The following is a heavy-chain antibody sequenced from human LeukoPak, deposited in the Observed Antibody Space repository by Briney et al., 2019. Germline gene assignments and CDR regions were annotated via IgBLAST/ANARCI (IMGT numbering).Heavy chain of an antibody. Sequence: GGSLRLSCAGSGFPFSSHGMNWVRQAPGKGLEWVSGISPGGGPTYYADSVRGRFSISRDDLKNTLYLQMENLRADDTAVYYCAKDSFGYYYDSSGYYYWGQGTLVTVSS. CDR3: AKDSFGYYYDSSGYYY. V-gene: IGHV3-23*01. J-gene: IGHJ4*02. D-gene: IGHD3-22*01. CDR1: GFPFSSHG. CDR2: ISPGGGPT.